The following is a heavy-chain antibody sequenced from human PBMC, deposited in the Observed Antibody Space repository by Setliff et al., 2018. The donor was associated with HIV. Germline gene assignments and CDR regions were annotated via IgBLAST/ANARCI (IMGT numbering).Heavy chain of an antibody. D-gene: IGHD3-16*01. J-gene: IGHJ4*02. CDR3: ARQKGRRLWAFDS. Sequence: PSETLSLTCIVSGDSIGSGGDFWWAWIRQPPGKGQEWIGSIYATGETFYKPSLKSRLSISVDTSKNQFSLKLTSMTVADTALYYCARQKGRRLWAFDSWGQGTLVTGLL. CDR1: GDSIGSGGDF. V-gene: IGHV4-39*01. CDR2: IYATGET.